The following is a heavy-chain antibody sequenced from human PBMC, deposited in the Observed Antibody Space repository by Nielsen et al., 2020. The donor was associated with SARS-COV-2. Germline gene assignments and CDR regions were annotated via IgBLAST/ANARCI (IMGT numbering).Heavy chain of an antibody. Sequence: GESLKISFTASGFTFGDYAMSWFRQAPGKGLEWVGFIRSKAYGGTTEYAASVKGRFTISRDDSKSIAYLQMNSLKTEDTAVYYCTRNDFWSGSHFDYWGQGTLVTVSS. CDR3: TRNDFWSGSHFDY. D-gene: IGHD3-3*01. V-gene: IGHV3-49*03. CDR2: IRSKAYGGTT. CDR1: GFTFGDYA. J-gene: IGHJ4*02.